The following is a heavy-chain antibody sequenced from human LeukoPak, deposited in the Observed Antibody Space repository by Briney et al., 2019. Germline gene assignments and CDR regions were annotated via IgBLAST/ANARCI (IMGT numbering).Heavy chain of an antibody. J-gene: IGHJ4*02. CDR3: ARDSLIKGNDY. V-gene: IGHV3-48*04. D-gene: IGHD3-16*01. Sequence: GGSLRLSCAASGFTFSSYSMNWVRQAPGKGLEWVSYISSSSSTIYYADSVEGRFTISRDNAKNSLYLQMNSLRAEDTAVYYCARDSLIKGNDYWGQGTLVTVST. CDR2: ISSSSSTI. CDR1: GFTFSSYS.